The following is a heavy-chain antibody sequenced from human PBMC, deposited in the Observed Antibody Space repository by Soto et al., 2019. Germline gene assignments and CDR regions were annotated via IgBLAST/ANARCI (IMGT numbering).Heavy chain of an antibody. Sequence: SETLSLPCTVSGDSISSYYWSWIRQPPGKGLEWIGYIYYSGSTNYNPSLKSRVTISVDTSKNQFSLKLSSVTAADTAVYYCAREGSSGYTNFDYWGQGTLVTVSS. V-gene: IGHV4-59*01. D-gene: IGHD3-22*01. J-gene: IGHJ4*02. CDR3: AREGSSGYTNFDY. CDR2: IYYSGST. CDR1: GDSISSYY.